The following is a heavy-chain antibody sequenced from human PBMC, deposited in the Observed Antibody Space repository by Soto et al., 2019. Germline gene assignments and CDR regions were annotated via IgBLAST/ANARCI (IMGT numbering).Heavy chain of an antibody. Sequence: GASVNVSCKSSGGTFSSYAISWGRQAPGQGLEWMGGIIPIFGTANYAQKFQGRVTITADESTSTAYMELSSLRSEDTAVYYCASGRWGKFDYWGQGTLVTVSS. CDR3: ASGRWGKFDY. D-gene: IGHD7-27*01. V-gene: IGHV1-69*13. CDR1: GGTFSSYA. J-gene: IGHJ4*02. CDR2: IIPIFGTA.